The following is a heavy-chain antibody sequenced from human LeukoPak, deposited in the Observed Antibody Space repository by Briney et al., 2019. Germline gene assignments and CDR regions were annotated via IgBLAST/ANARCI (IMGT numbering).Heavy chain of an antibody. Sequence: PSETLSLTCAVYGGSFSGYYWSWIRQPPGKGLEWIGEINHSGSTNYNPSLKSRVTISVDTSKNQFSLKLSSVTAADTAVYYCARSDYYGSGSYYKTPYYYYGMDVWGQGTTVTVSS. CDR3: ARSDYYGSGSYYKTPYYYYGMDV. CDR1: GGSFSGYY. D-gene: IGHD3-10*01. CDR2: INHSGST. V-gene: IGHV4-34*01. J-gene: IGHJ6*02.